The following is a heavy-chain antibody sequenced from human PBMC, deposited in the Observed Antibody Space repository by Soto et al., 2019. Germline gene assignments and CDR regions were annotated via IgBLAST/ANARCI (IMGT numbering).Heavy chain of an antibody. D-gene: IGHD3-16*01. V-gene: IGHV4-59*08. CDR1: GGSISSYY. Sequence: SETLSLTCTVSGGSISSYYWSWIRQPPGKGLEWIGYIYYSGSTNYNPSLKSRVTISVDTSKNQFSLKLSSVTAADTAVYYCGRHYDPDAFDIWGQGTMVTVSS. J-gene: IGHJ3*02. CDR3: GRHYDPDAFDI. CDR2: IYYSGST.